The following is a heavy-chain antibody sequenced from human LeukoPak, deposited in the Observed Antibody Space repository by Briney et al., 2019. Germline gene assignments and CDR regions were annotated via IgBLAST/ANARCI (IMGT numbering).Heavy chain of an antibody. CDR3: ARSPKRGAFDI. CDR1: GGSISSGDYY. J-gene: IGHJ3*02. CDR2: IYYSGST. Sequence: SETLSLTCTVSGGSISSGDYYWSWICQPPGRGVEWIGYIYYSGSTNYNPSLTSRVTISADTSKNQFSLKLSSVTAADTAVYYCARSPKRGAFDIWGQGTMVTVSS. V-gene: IGHV4-61*08.